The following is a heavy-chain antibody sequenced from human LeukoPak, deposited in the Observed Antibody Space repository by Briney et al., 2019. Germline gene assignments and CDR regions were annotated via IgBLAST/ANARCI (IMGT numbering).Heavy chain of an antibody. D-gene: IGHD1-26*01. CDR3: ARSGKTLEKWDDAFDI. V-gene: IGHV1-2*04. Sequence: ASVKVSCKASGYTFTGYYMHWVRQAPGQGLEWMGWINPNSGGTNYAQKFQGWVTMTRDTSISTAYMELSRLRSDDTAVYYCARSGKTLEKWDDAFDIWGQGTMVTVSS. J-gene: IGHJ3*02. CDR2: INPNSGGT. CDR1: GYTFTGYY.